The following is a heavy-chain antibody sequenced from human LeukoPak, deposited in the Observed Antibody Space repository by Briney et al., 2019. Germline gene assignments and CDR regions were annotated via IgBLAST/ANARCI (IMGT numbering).Heavy chain of an antibody. CDR2: INPSGGST. CDR3: ARDSLPQLYCSSTSCYLDY. J-gene: IGHJ4*02. Sequence: GASVKVSCKASGYTFTSYYIHWVRQAPGQGLEWMGIINPSGGSTSYAQKFQGRVTMTKDTSTSTVYMELSSLRSEDTAVYSCARDSLPQLYCSSTSCYLDYWGQGTLVTVSS. V-gene: IGHV1-46*01. CDR1: GYTFTSYY. D-gene: IGHD2-2*01.